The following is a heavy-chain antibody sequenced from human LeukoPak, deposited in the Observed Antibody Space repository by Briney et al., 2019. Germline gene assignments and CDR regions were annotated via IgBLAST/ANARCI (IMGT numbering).Heavy chain of an antibody. CDR3: ARSGSYGGHFDN. D-gene: IGHD1-26*01. CDR1: GGSISSSSYY. Sequence: SETLSLTCTVSGGSISSSSYYWGWIRQPPGKGLEWIGSIYYSGSTYYNPSLKSRVTISVDTSKNQFSLKLTSVTAADTAVYYCARSGSYGGHFDNWGQGTLVTVSS. CDR2: IYYSGST. J-gene: IGHJ4*02. V-gene: IGHV4-39*01.